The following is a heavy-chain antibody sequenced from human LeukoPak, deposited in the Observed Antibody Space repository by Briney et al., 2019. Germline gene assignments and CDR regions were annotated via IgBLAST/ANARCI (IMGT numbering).Heavy chain of an antibody. D-gene: IGHD3-10*01. CDR2: IYHSGST. CDR3: ARARITMVRGPGGYFDY. CDR1: GYSISSGYY. V-gene: IGHV4-38-2*02. J-gene: IGHJ4*02. Sequence: PSETLSLTCTVSGYSISSGYYWGWIRPPPGKGLEWIGSIYHSGSTYYNPSLKSRVTISVDTSKNQFSLKLSSVTAADTAVYYCARARITMVRGPGGYFDYWGQGTLVTVSS.